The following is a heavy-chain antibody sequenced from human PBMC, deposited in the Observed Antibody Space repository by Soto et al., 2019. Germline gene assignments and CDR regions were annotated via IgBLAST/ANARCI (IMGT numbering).Heavy chain of an antibody. Sequence: SETLSLTXTVSGGSISSGDYYWSWIRQPPGKGLEWIGYIYYSGSTYYNPSLKSRVTISVDTSKNQFSLKLSSVTAADTAVYYCARYCSRTSCHNWFDPWGQGTLVTVSS. V-gene: IGHV4-30-4*01. CDR2: IYYSGST. CDR3: ARYCSRTSCHNWFDP. J-gene: IGHJ5*02. D-gene: IGHD2-2*01. CDR1: GGSISSGDYY.